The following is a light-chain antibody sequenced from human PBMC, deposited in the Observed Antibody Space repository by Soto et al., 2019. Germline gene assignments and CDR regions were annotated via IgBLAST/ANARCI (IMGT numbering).Light chain of an antibody. J-gene: IGKJ5*01. Sequence: DVVMTQTPLSLSVAPGQPASISCKSSQSLLHITGETFLFWYLXKPGQSQQLXIYEVSTRVSGVPDRFSGSGSGTDLTIEISRVETDDVGIYYCMQSTQLPPTFGQGTRLEIK. CDR3: MQSTQLPPT. V-gene: IGKV2D-29*02. CDR1: QSLLHITGETF. CDR2: EVS.